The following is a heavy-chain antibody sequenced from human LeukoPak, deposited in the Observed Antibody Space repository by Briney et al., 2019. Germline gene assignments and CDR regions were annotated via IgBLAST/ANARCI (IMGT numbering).Heavy chain of an antibody. V-gene: IGHV3-33*01. CDR1: GFTLTGYG. J-gene: IGHJ3*02. Sequence: GTSLRLSCAASGFTLTGYGMNWVRQAPGKGLEWVAVIWYDGNNKYYADSVKGRFTISRDTSKNTLYLQMNSLRGDDTSIYYCARDGLASIGLDMWGQGTVVTVSS. CDR3: ARDGLASIGLDM. D-gene: IGHD6-13*01. CDR2: IWYDGNNK.